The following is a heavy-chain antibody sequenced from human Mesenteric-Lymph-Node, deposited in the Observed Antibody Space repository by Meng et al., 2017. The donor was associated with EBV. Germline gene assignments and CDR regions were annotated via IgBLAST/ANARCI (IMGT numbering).Heavy chain of an antibody. CDR2: IIPAFGTP. J-gene: IGHJ4*02. D-gene: IGHD3-10*01. CDR3: ARGTGADH. V-gene: IGHV1-69*06. Sequence: VHRVAVGHVVSDPCASVTGSCKSFGITFCCYGFAWLRQGTGQGLEWMRVIIPAFGTPTYAQKFQDRLTITADKSSSTSYMELHSLTSNDTAVYYCARGTGADHWGQGTLVTVSS. CDR1: GITFCCYG.